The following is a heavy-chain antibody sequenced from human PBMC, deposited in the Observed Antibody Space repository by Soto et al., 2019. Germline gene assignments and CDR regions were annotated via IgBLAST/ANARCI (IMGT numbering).Heavy chain of an antibody. CDR3: ARRSSGSYYDD. D-gene: IGHD6-19*01. J-gene: IGHJ4*02. Sequence: EVQLLESGGGLVQPGGSLRLSCAASGFTFSSYAMRWVRQAPGKGLEWVSAISGSGGSTYNADSVKGRFTISRAKSKNTQDLQMNRLRAAYTAVYYCARRSSGSYYDDWGQGTLVTVAS. CDR2: ISGSGGST. V-gene: IGHV3-23*01. CDR1: GFTFSSYA.